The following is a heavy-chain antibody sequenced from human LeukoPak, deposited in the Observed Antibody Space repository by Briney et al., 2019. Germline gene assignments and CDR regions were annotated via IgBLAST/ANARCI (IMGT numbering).Heavy chain of an antibody. V-gene: IGHV3-49*04. D-gene: IGHD6-19*01. CDR3: TRGGDLSTVAGALDY. Sequence: GGSLRLSCTASGFTFRDYTMSWVRQAPGKGLEWVGFISSNPYGGTTEYAASVKGGFTISRDDSKSIAYLQMNSLKTEDTAVYYCTRGGDLSTVAGALDYWGQGTLVTVSS. CDR2: ISSNPYGGTT. J-gene: IGHJ4*02. CDR1: GFTFRDYT.